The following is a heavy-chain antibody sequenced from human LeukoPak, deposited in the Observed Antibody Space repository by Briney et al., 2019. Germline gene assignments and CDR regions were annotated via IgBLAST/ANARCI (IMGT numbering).Heavy chain of an antibody. J-gene: IGHJ4*02. D-gene: IGHD3-10*01. CDR3: AREGLVLYYYGSGSYSH. V-gene: IGHV1-2*04. CDR2: INPNSGGT. Sequence: ASVKVSCKASGYTFTGYYMHWVRQAPGQGLEWMGWINPNSGGTNYAQKFQGWVTMTRDTSISTAYMELSRLRSDDTAVYYCAREGLVLYYYGSGSYSHWGQGTLVTVSS. CDR1: GYTFTGYY.